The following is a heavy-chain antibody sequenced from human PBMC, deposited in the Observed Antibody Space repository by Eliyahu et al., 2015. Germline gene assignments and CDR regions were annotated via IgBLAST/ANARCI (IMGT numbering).Heavy chain of an antibody. CDR2: IGTKSDGGTA. J-gene: IGHJ4*02. D-gene: IGHD6-19*01. CDR1: GFTFTNAW. V-gene: IGHV3-15*04. Sequence: EIQLVESGGGLVKPGGSLRLSCAASGFTFTNAWMXWVRQAPGKGLEWVGRIGTKSDGGTADYAAPVKGRFTISRDDSKNTLYLQMNSLQTEDTAVYYCARYSSGWHWGQGSLVTVSS. CDR3: ARYSSGWH.